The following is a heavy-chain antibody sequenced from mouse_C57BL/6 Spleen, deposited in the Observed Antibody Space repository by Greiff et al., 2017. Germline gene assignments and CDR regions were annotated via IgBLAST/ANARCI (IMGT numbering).Heavy chain of an antibody. CDR3: ARNPRYDAMDY. V-gene: IGHV1-4*01. Sequence: QVQLQQSGAELARPGASVKMSCKASGYTFTSYTMHWVKQRPGQGLEWIGYINPSSGYTKYNQTFKDKATLTADKSSSTAYMQLSSLTSEDSAVYYCARNPRYDAMDYWGQGTSVTVS. J-gene: IGHJ4*01. CDR2: INPSSGYT. CDR1: GYTFTSYT.